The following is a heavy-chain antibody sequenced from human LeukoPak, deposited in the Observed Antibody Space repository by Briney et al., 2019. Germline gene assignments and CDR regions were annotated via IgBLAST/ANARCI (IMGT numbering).Heavy chain of an antibody. V-gene: IGHV3-23*01. Sequence: GGSLRLSCAASGFTFNSYSMSWVRQAPGMGLEWVSAISGSGGSTYYADSVKGRFTISRDNSKNTLYLQMNSLRAEDTAVYYCAKDPSGDYVSWFDPWGQGTLVTVSS. CDR1: GFTFNSYS. J-gene: IGHJ5*02. CDR3: AKDPSGDYVSWFDP. D-gene: IGHD4-17*01. CDR2: ISGSGGST.